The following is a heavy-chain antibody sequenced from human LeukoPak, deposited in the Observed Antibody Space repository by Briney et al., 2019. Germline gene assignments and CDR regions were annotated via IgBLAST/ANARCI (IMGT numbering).Heavy chain of an antibody. V-gene: IGHV4-39*07. Sequence: SETLSLTCTVSGGSISSSSYYWGWIRQPPGKGLEWIESIYYSGSTYYNPSLKSRVTISVDTSKNQFSLKLSSVTAADTAVYYCARAPSDCSSTSCYTGWFDPWGQGTLVTVSS. CDR3: ARAPSDCSSTSCYTGWFDP. CDR2: IYYSGST. J-gene: IGHJ5*02. D-gene: IGHD2-2*02. CDR1: GGSISSSSYY.